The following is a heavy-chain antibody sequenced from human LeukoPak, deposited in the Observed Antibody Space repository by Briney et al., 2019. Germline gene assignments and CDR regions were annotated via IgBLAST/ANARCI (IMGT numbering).Heavy chain of an antibody. CDR3: ATVGSYYYDSSGYYTYYFDY. J-gene: IGHJ4*02. V-gene: IGHV4-4*02. CDR1: GGSISSSNW. D-gene: IGHD3-22*01. CDR2: IYHSGST. Sequence: SGTLSLTCAVSGGSISSSNWWSWVRQPPGKGLEWIGEIYHSGSTNYNPSLKSRVTISVDKSKNQFSLKLSSVTAADTAVYYCATVGSYYYDSSGYYTYYFDYWGQGTLVTVSS.